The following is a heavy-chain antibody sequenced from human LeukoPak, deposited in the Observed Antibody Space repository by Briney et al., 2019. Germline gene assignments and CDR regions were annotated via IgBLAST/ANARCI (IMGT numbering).Heavy chain of an antibody. CDR1: GFTFNIYS. J-gene: IGHJ4*02. V-gene: IGHV3-23*01. CDR3: AKISGYFDY. Sequence: GGSLRLSCAASGFTFNIYSMSWVRQAPGRGLEWVSAITDSGSSTYYADSVKGRFTISRDNSKNTLFLQMTSLRAEDTALYYCAKISGYFDYWGRGTLVTASS. CDR2: ITDSGSST. D-gene: IGHD3-10*01.